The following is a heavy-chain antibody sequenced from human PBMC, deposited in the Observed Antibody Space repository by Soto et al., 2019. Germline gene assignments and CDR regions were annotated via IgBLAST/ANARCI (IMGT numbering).Heavy chain of an antibody. CDR2: INPDGSAK. V-gene: IGHV3-7*01. J-gene: IGHJ4*02. D-gene: IGHD3-3*02. CDR1: GFNFSDQW. Sequence: EVQMVASGGGVVQPGGSLRLSCAASGFNFSDQWMSWVRQAPGKGLEWVANINPDGSAKSHVDSVEGRFTISRDNAKNSLYLQMNTLRVEDTAVYYCARGPFWGQGTLVTVSS. CDR3: ARGPF.